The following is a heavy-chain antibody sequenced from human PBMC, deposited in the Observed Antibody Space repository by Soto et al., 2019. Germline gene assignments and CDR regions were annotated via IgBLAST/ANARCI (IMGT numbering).Heavy chain of an antibody. CDR1: GGSISNFY. J-gene: IGHJ4*02. Sequence: PETLSLTCTVSGGSISNFYWIWIRQPPGKGLEYIGYIHDRGSTNYNPSLESRVAISVDTSKNQFSLRLSSVTAADTAVYYCARGYGVTTNPPGHWGQGTLVTVSS. CDR2: IHDRGST. D-gene: IGHD4-17*01. V-gene: IGHV4-59*12. CDR3: ARGYGVTTNPPGH.